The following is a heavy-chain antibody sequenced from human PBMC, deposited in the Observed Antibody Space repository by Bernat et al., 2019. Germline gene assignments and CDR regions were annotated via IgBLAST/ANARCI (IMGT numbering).Heavy chain of an antibody. J-gene: IGHJ4*02. CDR2: INHSGST. D-gene: IGHD4-17*01. CDR3: ARMNLGAFDY. V-gene: IGHV4-34*01. CDR1: GGSFSGYY. Sequence: QVQLQQWGAGLLKPSETLSLTCAVYGGSFSGYYWSWIRQPPGKGLEWIGEINHSGSTNYNPSLKSRVTISVDTSKNQFSLKLSSVTAADTAVYYCARMNLGAFDYWGQGTLVTVSS.